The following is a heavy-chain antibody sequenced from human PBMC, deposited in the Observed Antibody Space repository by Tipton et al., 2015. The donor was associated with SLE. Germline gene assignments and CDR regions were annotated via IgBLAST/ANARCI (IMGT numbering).Heavy chain of an antibody. CDR1: GVSISSGDSY. CDR2: ISDGGGT. CDR3: ARGMVTWRGAILGVDV. J-gene: IGHJ6*02. Sequence: TLSLTCTVSGVSISSGDSYWTWIRQSPGMGLEWIGYISDGGGTNHNPSLKSRVTMSVDPAKKQFSLKLTSVTAADTAVYYRARGMVTWRGAILGVDVWGQGTTVNVSS. D-gene: IGHD2-21*02. V-gene: IGHV4-61*08.